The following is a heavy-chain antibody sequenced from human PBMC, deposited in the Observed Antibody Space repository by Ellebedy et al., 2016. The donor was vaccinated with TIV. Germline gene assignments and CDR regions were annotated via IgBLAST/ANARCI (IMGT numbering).Heavy chain of an antibody. CDR2: IGTAGDT. J-gene: IGHJ6*02. CDR3: ARGASCSSTSCYSAYYYYGMDV. Sequence: GGSLRLXXAASGFTFSSYDMHWVRQATGKGLEWVSAIGTAGDTYYPGSVKGRFTISRENAKNSLYLQMNSLRAGDTAVYYCARGASCSSTSCYSAYYYYGMDVWGQGTMVTVS. CDR1: GFTFSSYD. V-gene: IGHV3-13*01. D-gene: IGHD2-2*01.